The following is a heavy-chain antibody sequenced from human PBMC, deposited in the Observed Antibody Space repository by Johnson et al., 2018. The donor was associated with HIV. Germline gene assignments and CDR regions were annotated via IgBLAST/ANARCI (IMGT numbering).Heavy chain of an antibody. Sequence: QLVESGGGVVQPGGSLRLSCAASGFTFSSYGMHWVRQAPGKGLEWVAFIRYDGSNKYYADSVKGGFTISRDNSKNTLYLQMNSLRAEDRAVYYCAKDLYDSSGYGAFDIWGQGTMVTVSS. D-gene: IGHD3-22*01. CDR1: GFTFSSYG. V-gene: IGHV3-30*02. CDR3: AKDLYDSSGYGAFDI. CDR2: IRYDGSNK. J-gene: IGHJ3*02.